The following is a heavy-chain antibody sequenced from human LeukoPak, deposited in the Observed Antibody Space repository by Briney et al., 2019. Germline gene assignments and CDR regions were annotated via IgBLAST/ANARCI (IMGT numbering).Heavy chain of an antibody. Sequence: GASVKVSCKASGYTFTSYGISWVRQAPGQGLEWMGWISAYNGNTNYAQKLQGRVTMTTDTSTSTAYMELRSLRSDDTAVYYCAKDLAGSSVLYSSGAMSHWGQGTLVTVSS. J-gene: IGHJ4*02. CDR2: ISAYNGNT. D-gene: IGHD6-19*01. CDR1: GYTFTSYG. CDR3: AKDLAGSSVLYSSGAMSH. V-gene: IGHV1-18*01.